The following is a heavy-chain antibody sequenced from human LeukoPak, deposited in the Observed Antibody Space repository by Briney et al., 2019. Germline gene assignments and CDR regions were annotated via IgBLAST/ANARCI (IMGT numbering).Heavy chain of an antibody. CDR1: GFTFSSYE. J-gene: IGHJ4*02. CDR2: ISSSGSTI. V-gene: IGHV3-48*03. CDR3: ARDLSPLSNYMGDY. D-gene: IGHD1-7*01. Sequence: GGSLRRSCAASGFTFSSYEMNWVRQAPGKGLEWVSYISSSGSTIYYADSVKGRFTISRDNAKNSLYLQMNSLRAEDTAVYYCARDLSPLSNYMGDYSGQGTLVTVSS.